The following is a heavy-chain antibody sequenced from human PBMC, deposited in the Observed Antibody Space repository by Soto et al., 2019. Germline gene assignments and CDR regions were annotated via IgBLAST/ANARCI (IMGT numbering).Heavy chain of an antibody. D-gene: IGHD4-17*01. CDR1: GLTFRSYA. CDR2: ISGSGVST. Sequence: GGSLRLSCAASGLTFRSYAMSWVRQAPGKGLEWVSAISGSGVSTYYAESVKGRFTISRDNSKNTLYMQMNSLRAEDTAVYYCANTMTTVVPYYFDYWGQGTLITVSS. V-gene: IGHV3-23*01. CDR3: ANTMTTVVPYYFDY. J-gene: IGHJ4*02.